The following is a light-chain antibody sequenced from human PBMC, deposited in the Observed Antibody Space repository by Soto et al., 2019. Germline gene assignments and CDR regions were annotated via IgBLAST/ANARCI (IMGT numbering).Light chain of an antibody. CDR2: RAS. V-gene: IGKV3-20*01. Sequence: EILLTPSPGTLSLSPVERATLSGRASQTVSNNYLVWYQHKPGRAPRLLIFRASIRAADIPDRFRGSGSGTDFTLTITRLEPEDFAVYYCQQHAGSPWTLGQGTKVDIK. CDR1: QTVSNNY. J-gene: IGKJ1*01. CDR3: QQHAGSPWT.